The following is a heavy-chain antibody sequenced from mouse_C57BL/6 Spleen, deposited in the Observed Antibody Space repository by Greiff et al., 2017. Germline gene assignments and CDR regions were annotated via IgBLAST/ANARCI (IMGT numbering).Heavy chain of an antibody. CDR3: ARGGADDYPYAMDY. D-gene: IGHD2-4*01. CDR1: GFTFSSYA. Sequence: EVKVVESGGGLVKPGGSLKLSCAASGFTFSSYAMSWVRQTPEKRLEWVATISDGGSYTYYPDNVKGRFTISRDNAKNNLYLQMSHLKSEDTAMYYCARGGADDYPYAMDYWGQGTSVTVSS. J-gene: IGHJ4*01. CDR2: ISDGGSYT. V-gene: IGHV5-4*03.